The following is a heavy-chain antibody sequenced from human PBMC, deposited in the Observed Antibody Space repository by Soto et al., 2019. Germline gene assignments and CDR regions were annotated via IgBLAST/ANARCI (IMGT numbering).Heavy chain of an antibody. V-gene: IGHV3-21*01. Sequence: EVQLVESGGGLVKPGGSLRLSCAASGFTFSSYTMNWVRQPPGKGLEWVSSISSSSSYIYYADSVKGRFTISRDNAKNSLYLQMNSLRAEDTAVYYCARDIYDSSGYQKYWGQGTLVTVSS. D-gene: IGHD3-22*01. CDR2: ISSSSSYI. J-gene: IGHJ4*02. CDR3: ARDIYDSSGYQKY. CDR1: GFTFSSYT.